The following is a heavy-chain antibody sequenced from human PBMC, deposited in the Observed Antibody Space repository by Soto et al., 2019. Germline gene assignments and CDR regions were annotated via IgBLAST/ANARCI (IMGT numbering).Heavy chain of an antibody. D-gene: IGHD5-12*01. J-gene: IGHJ6*03. CDR3: SRGGMEWLRFAYYYYYYMDV. CDR1: GGSFSGYY. V-gene: IGHV4-34*01. CDR2: INHSGST. Sequence: SETLSLTCAVYGGSFSGYYWSWIRQPPGKGLEWIGEINHSGSTNYNPSLKSRVTISVDTSKNQFSLKLSSVTAADTAVYYFSRGGMEWLRFAYYYYYYMDVWGKGTTVTVSS.